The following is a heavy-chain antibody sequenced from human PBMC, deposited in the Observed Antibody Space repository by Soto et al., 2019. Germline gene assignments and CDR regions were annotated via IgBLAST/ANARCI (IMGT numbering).Heavy chain of an antibody. CDR2: IYYSGST. CDR3: ARSTYDGDSVVFDY. D-gene: IGHD4-17*01. J-gene: IGHJ4*02. CDR1: GGSVSGGSYY. V-gene: IGHV4-61*01. Sequence: SETLCLTCTVAGGSVSGGSYYWSWIRQPPGKGLEWIGYIYYSGSTNYNPSLKSRVTISVDTSKNQFSLKLSSVTAADTAVYYCARSTYDGDSVVFDYWGQGTLVTVSS.